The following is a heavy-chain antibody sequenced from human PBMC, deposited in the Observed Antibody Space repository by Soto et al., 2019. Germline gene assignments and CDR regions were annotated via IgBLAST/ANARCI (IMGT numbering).Heavy chain of an antibody. J-gene: IGHJ3*02. D-gene: IGHD3-22*01. CDR2: IWYDGSNK. CDR3: ARDDYYDSSGRGAFDI. Sequence: QVQLVESGGGVVQPGRSLRLSCAASGFTFSSYGMHWVRQAPGKGLEWVAVIWYDGSNKYYADSVKGRFTISRDNSKNTLYLQMNSLRAEDTAVYYCARDDYYDSSGRGAFDIWGQGTMVTVSS. CDR1: GFTFSSYG. V-gene: IGHV3-33*01.